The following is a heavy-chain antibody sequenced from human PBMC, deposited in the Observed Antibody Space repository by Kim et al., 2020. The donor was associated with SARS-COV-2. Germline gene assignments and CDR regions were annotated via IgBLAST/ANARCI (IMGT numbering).Heavy chain of an antibody. CDR2: IYYSGST. D-gene: IGHD6-19*01. CDR3: ARQGDSSGWYNDLSMDV. Sequence: SETLSLTGTVSGGSISSSNYYWGWIRQPPGKGLEWIGSIYYSGSTYYNPSLRSRVTISVDTSKNQFSLKLTSVTAADTAVYYCARQGDSSGWYNDLSMDV. CDR1: GGSISSSNYY. V-gene: IGHV4-39*01. J-gene: IGHJ6*01.